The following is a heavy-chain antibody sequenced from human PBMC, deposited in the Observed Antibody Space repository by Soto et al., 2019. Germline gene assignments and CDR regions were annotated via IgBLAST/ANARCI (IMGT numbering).Heavy chain of an antibody. CDR3: ARGSSSSWYRENSWYFDL. CDR2: ISAYNGNT. J-gene: IGHJ2*01. D-gene: IGHD6-13*01. CDR1: GYTFTSYG. V-gene: IGHV1-18*01. Sequence: ASVKVSCKASGYTFTSYGISWVRQAPGQGLEWMGWISAYNGNTNYAQKLQGRVTMTTDTSTSTAYMELRSLRSDDTAVYYCARGSSSSWYRENSWYFDLWGRCTLLTVSS.